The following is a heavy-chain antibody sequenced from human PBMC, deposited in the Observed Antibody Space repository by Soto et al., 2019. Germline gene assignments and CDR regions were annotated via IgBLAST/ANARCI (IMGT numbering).Heavy chain of an antibody. CDR3: AKEIRAYSSSWSFDY. Sequence: QVQLVESGGGVVQPGRSLRLSCAASGFTFSSYGMHWVRQAPGEGLEWVVVISYDGSIQYYTDSAKGRFTISRDNSKSTLYLQMNSLRAEDTAVDYCAKEIRAYSSSWSFDYWGQGTLVTVSS. J-gene: IGHJ4*02. D-gene: IGHD6-13*01. CDR2: ISYDGSIQ. CDR1: GFTFSSYG. V-gene: IGHV3-30*18.